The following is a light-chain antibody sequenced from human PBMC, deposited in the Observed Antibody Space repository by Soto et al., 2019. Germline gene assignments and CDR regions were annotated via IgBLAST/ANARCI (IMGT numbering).Light chain of an antibody. Sequence: EIVMTQSPATLSVSPGERATLSCRASQSVSSNLAWYQQKPGQAPRLLIYGASTRATGIPARFSGSGSGTEFTLTISSLQSEDFAVYYCQQSFSPHTWTFGQGTKVEIK. CDR1: QSVSSN. CDR3: QQSFSPHTWT. J-gene: IGKJ1*01. V-gene: IGKV3-15*01. CDR2: GAS.